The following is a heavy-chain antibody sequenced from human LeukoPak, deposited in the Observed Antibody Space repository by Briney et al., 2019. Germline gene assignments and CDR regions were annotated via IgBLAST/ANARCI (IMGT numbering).Heavy chain of an antibody. V-gene: IGHV1-46*01. J-gene: IGHJ5*02. CDR1: GYSFTSYY. CDR2: INPNGGST. Sequence: ASVKVSCKASGYSFTSYYMHWVRQAPGQGLEWMGIINPNGGSTSYAQKFRGRVTMTRDTSTSTVYMELSSLKSEDTAVYYSAREKDNSGWKNWIDPWGEGTLVTVSS. D-gene: IGHD6-19*01. CDR3: AREKDNSGWKNWIDP.